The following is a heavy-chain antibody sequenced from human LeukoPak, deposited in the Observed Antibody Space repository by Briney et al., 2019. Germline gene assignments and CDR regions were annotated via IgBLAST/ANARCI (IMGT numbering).Heavy chain of an antibody. J-gene: IGHJ6*03. D-gene: IGHD3-10*01. CDR1: GGSFSGYY. CDR2: INHSGST. Sequence: TSETLSLTCAVYGGSFSGYYWSWIRQPPGRGLEWVGEINHSGSTNYNPSLKSRVTMSVDTSKNQFALKLSSVTAADTAVYYCARGRRPAGSGTRIYYYMDVWGEGTTVTVSS. V-gene: IGHV4-34*01. CDR3: ARGRRPAGSGTRIYYYMDV.